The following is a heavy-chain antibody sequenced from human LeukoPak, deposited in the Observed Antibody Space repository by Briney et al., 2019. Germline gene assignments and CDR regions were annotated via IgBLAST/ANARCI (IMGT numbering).Heavy chain of an antibody. CDR2: INPNSGGT. V-gene: IGHV1-2*02. Sequence: ASVKVSCKASGYTFTDYYMHWVRQAPGQGLEWMGWINPNSGGTNFAQKLQGRVTMTTDTSTSTAYMELRSLRSDDTAVYHCARTSGSYSKAYPLDYWGQGTLVTVSS. D-gene: IGHD1-26*01. CDR1: GYTFTDYY. CDR3: ARTSGSYSKAYPLDY. J-gene: IGHJ4*02.